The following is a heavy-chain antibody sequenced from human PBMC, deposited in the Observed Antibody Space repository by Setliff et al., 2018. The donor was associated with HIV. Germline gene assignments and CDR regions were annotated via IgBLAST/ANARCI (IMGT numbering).Heavy chain of an antibody. Sequence: SETLSLTCTVSGGSISSHYWTWIRQPAGKGLEWIGHMHTSGTLNYNPSLKSRATISRDTSKKQLSLWLRSVTAADTAVYYCARVHSSGWGEDYWGQGTLVTVSS. V-gene: IGHV4-4*07. D-gene: IGHD6-19*01. CDR2: MHTSGTL. J-gene: IGHJ4*02. CDR1: GGSISSHY. CDR3: ARVHSSGWGEDY.